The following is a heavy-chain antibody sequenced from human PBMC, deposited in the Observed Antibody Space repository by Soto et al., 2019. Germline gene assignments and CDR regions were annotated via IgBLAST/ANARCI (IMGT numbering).Heavy chain of an antibody. CDR2: VIPLFDTA. J-gene: IGHJ6*02. V-gene: IGHV1-69*01. Sequence: QVQVVQSGAEVKKPGSSVKVSCKVSGGIFTNNAISWMRQAPGQGPEWLGGVIPLFDTAYYAQIFRGRLRISADGATTTAYMELSGLTSADTAVYFCATGGHNDGYNFYHGMDVWGQVTTVTVS. CDR3: ATGGHNDGYNFYHGMDV. CDR1: GGIFTNNA. D-gene: IGHD5-18*01.